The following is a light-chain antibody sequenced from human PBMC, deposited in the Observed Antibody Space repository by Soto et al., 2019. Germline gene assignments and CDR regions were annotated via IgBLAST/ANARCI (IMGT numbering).Light chain of an antibody. V-gene: IGLV2-14*01. CDR3: SSYTTVNTLVS. Sequence: QSALTQPASVSGSPGQSITISCTGTSSDIGNYNYVSWYQQHPGKAPKLIIYEVTNRPSGVSNRFSGSKSDNTASLTISGLQAEDEADYYCSSYTTVNTLVSFGTGTKLTVL. CDR1: SSDIGNYNY. J-gene: IGLJ1*01. CDR2: EVT.